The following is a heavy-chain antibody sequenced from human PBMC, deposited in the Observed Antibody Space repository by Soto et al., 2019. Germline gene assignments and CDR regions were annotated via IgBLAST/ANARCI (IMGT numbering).Heavy chain of an antibody. V-gene: IGHV1-69*13. CDR2: IIPIFGTA. CDR1: GGTFSSYA. J-gene: IGHJ4*02. CDR3: ARGVRYFDWLLDY. Sequence: GASVKVSCKASGGTFSSYAISWVRQAPGQGLEWMGGIIPIFGTANYAQKFQGRATITADESTSTAYMELSSLRSEDTAVYYCARGVRYFDWLLDYWGQGTLVTVSS. D-gene: IGHD3-9*01.